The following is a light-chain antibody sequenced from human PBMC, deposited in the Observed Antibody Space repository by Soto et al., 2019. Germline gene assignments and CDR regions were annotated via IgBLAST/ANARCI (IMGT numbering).Light chain of an antibody. V-gene: IGLV2-23*02. J-gene: IGLJ1*01. CDR3: CSYAGSSKV. CDR1: SRDVGSYNL. CDR2: EVS. Sequence: QSVLTQPASVSGSPGQSITISCTGTSRDVGSYNLVSWYQQHPGKAPKLMIYEVSKRPSGVSNRFSGSKSGNTASLTISGLQAEDEADYYCCSYAGSSKVFGTGTKLTVL.